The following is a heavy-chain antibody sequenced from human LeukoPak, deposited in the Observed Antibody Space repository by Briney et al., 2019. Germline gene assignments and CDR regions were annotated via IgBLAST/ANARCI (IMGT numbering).Heavy chain of an antibody. J-gene: IGHJ4*02. CDR1: GFTFSSYA. D-gene: IGHD3-10*01. V-gene: IGHV3-23*01. Sequence: PGGSLRLSCAASGFTFSSYAMSRVRQAPGKGLEWVSGISGSAAATFYGDSVKGRFTISRDNSKKMVYLQMNSLRAEDTAVYYCAKRGPGSPQSGKYYFDYWGQGTLVTVSS. CDR2: ISGSAAAT. CDR3: AKRGPGSPQSGKYYFDY.